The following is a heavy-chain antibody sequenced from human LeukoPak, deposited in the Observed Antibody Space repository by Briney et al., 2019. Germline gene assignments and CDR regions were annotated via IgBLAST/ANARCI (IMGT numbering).Heavy chain of an antibody. CDR3: ARGRYGSYASDY. CDR1: GFTFSSYS. CDR2: ISGSSSYI. V-gene: IGHV3-21*01. J-gene: IGHJ4*02. Sequence: PGGSLRLSCAASGFTFSSYSMNWVRQAPGKGLEWVSSISGSSSYISYADSMKGRFTISRDNAKNSLYLQMNSLRAEDTAVYYCARGRYGSYASDYWGQGTLVTVSS. D-gene: IGHD1-26*01.